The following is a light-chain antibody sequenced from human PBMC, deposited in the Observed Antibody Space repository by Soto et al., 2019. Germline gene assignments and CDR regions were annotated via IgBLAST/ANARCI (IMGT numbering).Light chain of an antibody. CDR2: DVT. J-gene: IGLJ1*01. Sequence: QSVLTQPASLSGAPGQSITISCTGTSSDVGGYNFVSWYQQHPDKAPKLMIYDVTNRPSGVSNRFSGSTSGNTASLTISGLQAEDEADYYCSSYTSISTYVFGNGTKVTVL. V-gene: IGLV2-14*01. CDR1: SSDVGGYNF. CDR3: SSYTSISTYV.